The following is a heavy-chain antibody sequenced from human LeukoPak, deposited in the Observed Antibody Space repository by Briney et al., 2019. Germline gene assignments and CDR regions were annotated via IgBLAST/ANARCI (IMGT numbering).Heavy chain of an antibody. CDR2: IGRSDGST. CDR3: AAYYGGHFVY. CDR1: GFTFTNCD. V-gene: IGHV3-23*01. D-gene: IGHD4-23*01. J-gene: IGHJ4*02. Sequence: GGSLRLSCAASGFTFTNCDMTWVRQPPGKGLEWVSSIGRSDGSTYYADSVKGRFTISTDNSKSSLYLEMNSLRAEDTALYYCAAYYGGHFVYWGQGTLVTVSS.